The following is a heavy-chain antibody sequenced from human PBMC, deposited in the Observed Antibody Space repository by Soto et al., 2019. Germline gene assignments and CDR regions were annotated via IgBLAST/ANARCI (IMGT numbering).Heavy chain of an antibody. D-gene: IGHD6-19*01. V-gene: IGHV1-69*13. CDR1: GGTFSSYA. CDR2: IIPIFGTA. J-gene: IGHJ6*02. CDR3: ARVAPPGIAVAGPYGMDV. Sequence: ASVKVSCKASGGTFSSYAISWVRQAPGQGLEWMGGIIPIFGTANYAQKFQGRVTITADESTSTAYMELSSLRSEDTAVYYCARVAPPGIAVAGPYGMDVWGQGTTVTVSS.